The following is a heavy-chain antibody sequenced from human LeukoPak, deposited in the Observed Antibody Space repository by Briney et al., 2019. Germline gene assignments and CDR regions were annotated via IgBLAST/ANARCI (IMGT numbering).Heavy chain of an antibody. CDR2: ISGSGGST. CDR1: GFTFSSYG. CDR3: AREPDYDILTGTYYYYYMDV. J-gene: IGHJ6*03. V-gene: IGHV3-23*01. Sequence: GGSLRLSCAASGFTFSSYGMSWVRQAPGKGLEWVSGISGSGGSTYYADSVKGRFIISRDNSKNTLYLQMNSLRAEDTAVYYCAREPDYDILTGTYYYYYMDVWGKGTTVTVSS. D-gene: IGHD3-9*01.